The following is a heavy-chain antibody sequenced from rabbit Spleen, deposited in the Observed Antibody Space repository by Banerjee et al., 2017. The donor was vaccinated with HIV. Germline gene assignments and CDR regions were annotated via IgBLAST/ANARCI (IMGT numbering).Heavy chain of an antibody. J-gene: IGHJ4*01. V-gene: IGHV1S45*01. CDR2: IDAVGRGST. D-gene: IGHD2-1*01. CDR1: GFSFSDSGY. Sequence: QEQLVESGGGLVQPEGSLTLTCTASGFSFSDSGYMCWVRQAPGKGLEWIGCIDAVGRGSTYYATWAKGRFTVSRTSSTTVTLQMTSLTVADRATYFCARDLVGVIGWNFYLWGPGTLVTVS. CDR3: ARDLVGVIGWNFYL.